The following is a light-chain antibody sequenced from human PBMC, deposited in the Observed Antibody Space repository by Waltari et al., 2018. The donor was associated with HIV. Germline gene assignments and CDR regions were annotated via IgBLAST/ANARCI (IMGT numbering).Light chain of an antibody. CDR1: ARAVTSGHS. Sequence: QAVVTKEPSLTVSPGGTVTLTCGSRARAVTSGHSPYWLQQKPGQAPLTLIYDTTNKHSWTPARFAGSLLGGKAALTLSGAQPEDEADYHCFISLGDMWVFGGGTKLTVL. CDR2: DTT. V-gene: IGLV7-46*01. CDR3: FISLGDMWV. J-gene: IGLJ3*02.